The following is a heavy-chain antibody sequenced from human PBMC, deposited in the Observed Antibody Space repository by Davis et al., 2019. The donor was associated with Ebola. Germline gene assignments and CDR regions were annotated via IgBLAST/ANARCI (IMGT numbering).Heavy chain of an antibody. J-gene: IGHJ4*02. V-gene: IGHV4-34*01. CDR1: GGSVSNYY. CDR2: INHSGST. Sequence: SETLSLTCTVSGGSVSNYYWSWIRQPPGKGLEWIGEINHSGSTNYNPSLKSRVTISVDTSKNQFSLKLSSVTAADTAVYYCARVPRQWLAFDYWGQGTLVTVSS. D-gene: IGHD6-19*01. CDR3: ARVPRQWLAFDY.